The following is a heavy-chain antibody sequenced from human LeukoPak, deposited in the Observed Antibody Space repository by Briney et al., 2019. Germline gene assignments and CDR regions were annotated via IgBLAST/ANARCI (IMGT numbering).Heavy chain of an antibody. CDR2: ISISGGST. CDR1: GISISSYA. CDR3: VQ. J-gene: IGHJ4*02. V-gene: IGHV3-23*01. Sequence: GGSLRLSCAASGISISSYAMSWVRQAPGKGLEWVSGISISGGSTSYADSVKGRFTISRDNPRNTLYMETNSRRAEDTALYDWVQWGQGTLVTVSS.